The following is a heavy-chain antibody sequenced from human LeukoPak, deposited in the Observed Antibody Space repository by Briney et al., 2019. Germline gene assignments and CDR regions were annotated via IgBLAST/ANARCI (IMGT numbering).Heavy chain of an antibody. CDR2: ISYDGSNK. D-gene: IGHD6-13*01. J-gene: IGHJ2*01. V-gene: IGHV3-30*18. CDR3: AKGGRAAADRNFDL. CDR1: GFTFSSYG. Sequence: GGSLRLSCAASGFTFSSYGMHWVRQAPGKGLERVAAISYDGSNKNDADSAKGRFTISRDNSKNTLYLQMNSLRVEDTAVYYCAKGGRAAADRNFDLWGRGTLVTVSS.